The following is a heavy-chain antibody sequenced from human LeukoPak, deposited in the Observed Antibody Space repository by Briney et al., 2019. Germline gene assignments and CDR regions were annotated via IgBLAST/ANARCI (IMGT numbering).Heavy chain of an antibody. V-gene: IGHV4-34*01. Sequence: SETLSLTCAVYGGSFSDFYCTWIRQPPGKGLERIGEINHSGNTKYNPSLKSRVTILLDTSKNQFSLKVRSVTAADTAVYYCATTRGVITLDGYHYYIDVWGKGTTVTVSS. J-gene: IGHJ6*03. CDR1: GGSFSDFY. CDR3: ATTRGVITLDGYHYYIDV. D-gene: IGHD3-10*01. CDR2: INHSGNT.